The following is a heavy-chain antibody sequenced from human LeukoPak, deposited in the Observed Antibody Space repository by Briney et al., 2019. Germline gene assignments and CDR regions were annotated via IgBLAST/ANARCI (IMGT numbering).Heavy chain of an antibody. CDR2: ISSSGTTI. D-gene: IGHD1-26*01. CDR1: GFTFSSRT. J-gene: IGHJ4*02. Sequence: GGSLRLSCAASGFTFSSRTMNWVRQAPGKGLEWVSYISSSGTTIYYADSVKGRFTISRDNAKESLYLQMNTLGAEDTAVYYCATVGTYGTSWYFDYWGQGTLVTVSS. CDR3: ATVGTYGTSWYFDY. V-gene: IGHV3-48*01.